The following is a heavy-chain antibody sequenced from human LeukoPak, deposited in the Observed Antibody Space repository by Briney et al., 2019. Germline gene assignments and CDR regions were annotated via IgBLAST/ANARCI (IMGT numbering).Heavy chain of an antibody. CDR2: ISGSGGST. CDR3: AKDPRWYYGSAY. J-gene: IGHJ4*02. V-gene: IGHV3-23*01. D-gene: IGHD3-10*01. Sequence: GGCLRLSCAASGFTFSSYAMSWVRQAPGKGLEWVSAISGSGGSTYYADSVKGRFTISRDNSKNTLYLQMNSLRAEDTAVYYCAKDPRWYYGSAYWGQGTLVTVSS. CDR1: GFTFSSYA.